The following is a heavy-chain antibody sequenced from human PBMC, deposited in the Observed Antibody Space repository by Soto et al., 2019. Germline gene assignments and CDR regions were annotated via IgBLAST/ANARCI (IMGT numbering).Heavy chain of an antibody. V-gene: IGHV3-66*01. CDR2: IYSDGRT. Sequence: GGSLRLSCAASGLTVSSNYMSWVRQAPGKGLEWVSVIYSDGRTYHADSVNGRFTISRDNSKNTLYLQMNSLRAEDTAVYYCARVTTLAFDYWGQGTLVTVSS. CDR1: GLTVSSNY. J-gene: IGHJ4*02. D-gene: IGHD3-22*01. CDR3: ARVTTLAFDY.